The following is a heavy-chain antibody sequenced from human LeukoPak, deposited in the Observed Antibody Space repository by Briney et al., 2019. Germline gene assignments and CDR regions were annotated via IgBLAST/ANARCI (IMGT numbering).Heavy chain of an antibody. J-gene: IGHJ3*01. CDR1: GFISSNYA. D-gene: IGHD3-3*01. CDR2: ISGSGDST. Sequence: GGSLRLSCAASGFISSNYAMSWVRQAPGKGLEWVSAISGSGDSTYYADSVRGRFTISRDNSKNTLYMQMNSLRAEDTAVYYCAKPEANYDFWTGYCAFDVWGQGTMVTVSS. V-gene: IGHV3-23*01. CDR3: AKPEANYDFWTGYCAFDV.